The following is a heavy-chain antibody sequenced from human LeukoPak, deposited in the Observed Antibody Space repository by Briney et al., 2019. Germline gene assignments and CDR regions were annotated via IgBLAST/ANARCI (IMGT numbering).Heavy chain of an antibody. D-gene: IGHD3-22*01. CDR3: ARDRGYYDSSGYFIGSFGGFDI. J-gene: IGHJ3*02. CDR2: INWNGGST. CDR1: GFTFDDYG. V-gene: IGHV3-20*04. Sequence: WESLRLSCAASGFTFDDYGMSWVRQAPGKGLECVSGINWNGGSTGYADSVKGRFTISRDSAKNTVYLQVNSLGAEDTAVYYCARDRGYYDSSGYFIGSFGGFDIWGQGTMVTVSS.